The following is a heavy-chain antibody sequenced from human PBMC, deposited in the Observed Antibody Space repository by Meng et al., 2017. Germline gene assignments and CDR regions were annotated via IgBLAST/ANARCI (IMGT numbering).Heavy chain of an antibody. V-gene: IGHV4-30-2*01. CDR2: IFHSGTT. CDR3: ARGYGGLDY. D-gene: IGHD3-10*01. CDR1: GGSVSRRGYS. Sequence: QLQLQESGSGLVKPSQTLSLTCAVSGGSVSRRGYSWNWIRQPPGKGLEWIGYIFHSGTTYYNLSLESRVTISIDTSKNQFSLKVTSATAADTAVYYCARGYGGLDYWGQGTLVTVSS. J-gene: IGHJ4*02.